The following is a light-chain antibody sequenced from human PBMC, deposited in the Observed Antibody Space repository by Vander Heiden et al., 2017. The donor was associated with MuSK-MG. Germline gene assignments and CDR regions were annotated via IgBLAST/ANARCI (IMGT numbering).Light chain of an antibody. V-gene: IGKV1-27*01. J-gene: IGKJ4*01. CDR3: QQDNNGPRT. CDR2: DAS. Sequence: DIQMTQSPSSLSASVGERVTITCRASQSISNYLAWYQQKPGKVPRLLIYDASTMPSGTPARFSGSGSGTDFTLTISSLQPEDFAVYYCQQDNNGPRTFGQGTKVE. CDR1: QSISNY.